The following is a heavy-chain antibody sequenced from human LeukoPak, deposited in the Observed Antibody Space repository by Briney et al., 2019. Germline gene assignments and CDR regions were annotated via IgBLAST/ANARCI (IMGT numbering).Heavy chain of an antibody. CDR2: IWYDGGNK. CDR3: ARIPTRYYYETSGYPVY. D-gene: IGHD3-22*01. J-gene: IGHJ4*02. V-gene: IGHV3-33*01. Sequence: PGGSLRLSCAASGCTFSSYGMHWVRQAPGKGLAWVAVIWYDGGNKYYADSVKGRFTISRDNSKNTLYLQMNSLRAEDTAVYYCARIPTRYYYETSGYPVYWGPGTLVTVSS. CDR1: GCTFSSYG.